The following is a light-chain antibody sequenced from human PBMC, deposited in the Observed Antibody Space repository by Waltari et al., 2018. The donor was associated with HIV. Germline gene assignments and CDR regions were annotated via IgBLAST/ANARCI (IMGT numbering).Light chain of an antibody. V-gene: IGKV1-39*01. Sequence: DIQMSQYPSSLSASVGDRVTITCRASQYIDNYLNWYQQKPGKAPKLLMYGASSLESGVPSRFSGSGSGRDFTLTISRLQSEDFAVYYCQQYNNWPPYTFGQGTKLEIK. CDR1: QYIDNY. CDR3: QQYNNWPPYT. CDR2: GAS. J-gene: IGKJ2*01.